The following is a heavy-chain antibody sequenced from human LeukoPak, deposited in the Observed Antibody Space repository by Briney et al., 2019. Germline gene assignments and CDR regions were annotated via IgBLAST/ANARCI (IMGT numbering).Heavy chain of an antibody. CDR3: TAYYDGSRVGY. CDR2: ISGSGGST. V-gene: IGHV3-23*01. D-gene: IGHD3-22*01. CDR1: GFTFSSYA. Sequence: GGSLRLSCAASGFTFSSYAMSWVRQAPGKGLEWVSAISGSGGSTYYADSVKGRFTISRDNSKNTLYLQMNSLRAEDTAVYYCTAYYDGSRVGYWGQGILVTVSS. J-gene: IGHJ4*02.